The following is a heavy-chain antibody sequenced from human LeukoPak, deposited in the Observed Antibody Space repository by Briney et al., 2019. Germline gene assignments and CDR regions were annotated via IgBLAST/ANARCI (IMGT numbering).Heavy chain of an antibody. D-gene: IGHD3-3*01. CDR2: INHSGST. CDR1: GGSFSGYY. V-gene: IGHV4-34*01. CDR3: ARDADDFWTNRWFDP. J-gene: IGHJ5*02. Sequence: SETLSLTCAVYGGSFSGYYWSWIRQPPGKGLEWIGEINHSGSTNYNPSLKSRVTISVDTSKNQFSLKLSSVTAADTAVYYCARDADDFWTNRWFDPWGQGTLVTVSS.